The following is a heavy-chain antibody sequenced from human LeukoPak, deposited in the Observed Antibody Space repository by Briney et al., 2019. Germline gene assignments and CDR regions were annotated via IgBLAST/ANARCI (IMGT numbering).Heavy chain of an antibody. V-gene: IGHV3-21*01. CDR3: AREYSSSWYGGDY. CDR2: ISSSSSYI. D-gene: IGHD6-13*01. J-gene: IGHJ4*02. Sequence: PGGSLRLSCAASGFTVSSYSMNWVRQAPGKGLEWVSSISSSSSYIYYADSVKGRFTISRDNAKNSLYLQMNSLRAEDTAVYYCAREYSSSWYGGDYWGQGTLVTVSS. CDR1: GFTVSSYS.